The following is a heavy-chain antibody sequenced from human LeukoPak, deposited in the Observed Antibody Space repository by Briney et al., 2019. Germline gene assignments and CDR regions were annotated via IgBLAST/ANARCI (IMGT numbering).Heavy chain of an antibody. CDR3: ARVVRGVFSFDY. Sequence: ASVKVSCKASGYTFTSYGISWVRQAPGQGLEWMGWISAYNGNTSYAQKLQGRVTMTTDTSTSTAYMELRSLRSDDTAVYYCARVVRGVFSFDYWGQGTLVTVSS. V-gene: IGHV1-18*01. D-gene: IGHD3-10*01. J-gene: IGHJ4*02. CDR2: ISAYNGNT. CDR1: GYTFTSYG.